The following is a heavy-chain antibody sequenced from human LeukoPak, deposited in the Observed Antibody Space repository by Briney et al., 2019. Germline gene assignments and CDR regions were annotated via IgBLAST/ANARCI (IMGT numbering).Heavy chain of an antibody. D-gene: IGHD3-22*01. CDR3: ARDMDYYDSSGHRWFDP. Sequence: SETLSLACTVSGGSISSGGYYWSWIRQHPGKGLEWIGYIYYSGSTYYNPSLKSRVTISVDTSKNQFSLKLSSVTAADTAVYYCARDMDYYDSSGHRWFDPWGQGTLVTVSS. J-gene: IGHJ5*02. V-gene: IGHV4-31*03. CDR2: IYYSGST. CDR1: GGSISSGGYY.